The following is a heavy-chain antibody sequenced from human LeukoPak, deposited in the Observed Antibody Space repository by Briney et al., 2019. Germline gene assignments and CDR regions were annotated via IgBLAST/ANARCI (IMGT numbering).Heavy chain of an antibody. Sequence: ASVKVSCKASGYIFTSYAMHWVRQAPGQRLEWMGWINTGNGDTKYSQDFQDRVTITRDTSANTAYMELSGLRSEDTAVYYCARHLGGEDAFDIWGQGTMVTVSS. CDR3: ARHLGGEDAFDI. V-gene: IGHV1-3*03. CDR2: INTGNGDT. D-gene: IGHD3-16*01. CDR1: GYIFTSYA. J-gene: IGHJ3*02.